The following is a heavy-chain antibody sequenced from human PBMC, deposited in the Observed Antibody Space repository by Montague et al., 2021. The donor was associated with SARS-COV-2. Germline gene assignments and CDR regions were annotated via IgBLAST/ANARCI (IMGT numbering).Heavy chain of an antibody. V-gene: IGHV3-21*01. CDR3: ARVLIVGAYYYYGMDV. CDR1: GFTFSSYS. J-gene: IGHJ6*02. Sequence: SLRLSCAASGFTFSSYSMNWVRQAPGKGLEWVSSISSSSSYIYYADSVKGRFTISRDNAKNSLYLQMNSLRAEDTAVYYWARVLIVGAYYYYGMDVWGQGTTVTVSS. D-gene: IGHD1-26*01. CDR2: ISSSSSYI.